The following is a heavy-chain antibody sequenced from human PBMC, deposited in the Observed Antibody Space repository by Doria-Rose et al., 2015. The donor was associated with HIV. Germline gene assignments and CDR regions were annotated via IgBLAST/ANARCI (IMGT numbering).Heavy chain of an antibody. CDR1: GYTLTNYG. CDR2: ITVYNGHT. J-gene: IGHJ5*01. CDR3: ARKPRCYYDTSAWFEF. V-gene: IGHV1-18*01. Sequence: QVQLVQSGAEVKKPGASVRVSCKASGYTLTNYGLAWVRQAPGQGLEWMGWITVYNGHTSYAQKFHDRVTMTTYTSTRTAYLEVRNLGSDDTAVYYCARKPRCYYDTSAWFEFWGQGTLVTVSS. D-gene: IGHD3-22*01.